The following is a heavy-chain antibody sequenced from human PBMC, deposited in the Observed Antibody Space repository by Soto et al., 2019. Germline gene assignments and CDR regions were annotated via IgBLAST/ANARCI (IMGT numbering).Heavy chain of an antibody. V-gene: IGHV3-23*01. J-gene: IGHJ6*02. CDR1: GFTCSSYA. D-gene: IGHD2-15*01. CDR3: AKGEYCSGGSCHDYYYYGMDV. Sequence: PGGALRVSCAASGFTCSSYAMSWVRQAPGKGLEWVSAISGSGGSTYYADSVKGRFTISRDNSKNTLYLQMNSLRAEDTAVYYCAKGEYCSGGSCHDYYYYGMDVWGQGTTVTVSS. CDR2: ISGSGGST.